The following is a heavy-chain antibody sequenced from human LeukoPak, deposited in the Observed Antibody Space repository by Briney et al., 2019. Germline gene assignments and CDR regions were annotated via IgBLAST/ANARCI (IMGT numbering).Heavy chain of an antibody. J-gene: IGHJ6*03. V-gene: IGHV1-8*03. CDR3: ARGGWCSSTSCYWSKNYYYMDV. CDR1: GYTFTGYY. CDR2: MNPNSGNT. D-gene: IGHD2-2*01. Sequence: GASVKVSCKASGYTFTGYYMHWVRQAPGQGLEWMGWMNPNSGNTGYAQKFQGRVTITRNTSISTAYMELSSLRSEDTAVYYCARGGWCSSTSCYWSKNYYYMDVWGKGTTVTVSS.